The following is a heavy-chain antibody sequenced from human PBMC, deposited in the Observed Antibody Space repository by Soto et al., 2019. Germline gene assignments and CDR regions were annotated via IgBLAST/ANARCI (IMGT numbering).Heavy chain of an antibody. J-gene: IGHJ4*02. V-gene: IGHV1-24*01. CDR2: FDPEDGET. D-gene: IGHD5-12*01. CDR1: GYTLTELS. CDR3: ATYPIRIVDTIDVYYFDY. Sequence: GASVKVCCKVSGYTLTELSMHWVRQAPGKGLEWMGGFDPEDGETIYAQKFQGRVTMTEDTSTDTAYMELSSLRSEDTAVYYCATYPIRIVDTIDVYYFDYWGQGTLVTVSS.